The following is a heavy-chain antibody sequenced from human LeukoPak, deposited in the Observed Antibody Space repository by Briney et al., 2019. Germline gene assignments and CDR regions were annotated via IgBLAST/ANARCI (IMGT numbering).Heavy chain of an antibody. Sequence: PSETLSLTCIVSGDSISSGSYYWTWIRQPAGKGLEWIGRIYVSGTTNYNPSLKSRVTISVDTSKNQFSLKLRSVTAADTAVYFCARDQASGIGWTFDYWGQGTLVTVSS. CDR3: ARDQASGIGWTFDY. CDR1: GDSISSGSYY. J-gene: IGHJ4*02. CDR2: IYVSGTT. V-gene: IGHV4-61*02. D-gene: IGHD3-10*01.